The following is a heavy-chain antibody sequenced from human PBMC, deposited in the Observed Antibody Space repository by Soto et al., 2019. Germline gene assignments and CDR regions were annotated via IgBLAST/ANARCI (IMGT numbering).Heavy chain of an antibody. CDR2: INIGNGNT. CDR3: AGEPLCGGVCYDHWLDP. V-gene: IGHV1-3*04. D-gene: IGHD2-21*02. J-gene: IGHJ5*02. CDR1: GYTFTSYA. Sequence: QVQLVQSGAEVKKPGASVRVSCKTSGYTFTSYAIHWLRQAPGQGLEWMAWINIGNGNTKYSQKFQDRITIIRDTAASTAYVELSSLRSEDTAVYYCAGEPLCGGVCYDHWLDPWGQGTLVTDSS.